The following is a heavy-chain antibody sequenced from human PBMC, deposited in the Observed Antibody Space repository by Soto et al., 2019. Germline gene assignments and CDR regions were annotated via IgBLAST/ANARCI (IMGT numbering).Heavy chain of an antibody. V-gene: IGHV4-59*01. CDR1: GGSISSYY. Sequence: QVQLQESGPGLVKPSETLSLTYTVSGGSISSYYWSWIRQPPGKGLEWIGYIYYSGSTNYNPSLKSRVTISVDTSKNQFSLKLSSVTAADTAVYYCARGGGITMIASYYFDYWGQGTLVTVSS. J-gene: IGHJ4*02. CDR3: ARGGGITMIASYYFDY. D-gene: IGHD3-22*01. CDR2: IYYSGST.